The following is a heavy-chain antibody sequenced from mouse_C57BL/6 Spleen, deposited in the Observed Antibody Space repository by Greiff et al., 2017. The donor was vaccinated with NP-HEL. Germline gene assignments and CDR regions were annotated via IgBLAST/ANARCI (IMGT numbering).Heavy chain of an antibody. Sequence: QVQLQQPGAELVRPGSSVKLSCKASGYTFTSYWMDWVKQRPGQGLDWIGNIYPSDSETHYNQKFKDKATLTVDKSTSTAYMQLSSLTSEDSAVYYCARSDWDGWYFDVWGTGTTVTVSS. CDR3: ARSDWDGWYFDV. V-gene: IGHV1-61*01. D-gene: IGHD4-1*01. J-gene: IGHJ1*03. CDR2: IYPSDSET. CDR1: GYTFTSYW.